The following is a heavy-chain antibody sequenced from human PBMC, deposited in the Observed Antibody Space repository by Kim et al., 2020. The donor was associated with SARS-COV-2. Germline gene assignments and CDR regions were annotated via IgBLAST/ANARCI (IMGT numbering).Heavy chain of an antibody. CDR1: GFTFDDYA. D-gene: IGHD6-19*01. CDR3: AKDDPGYSSGRYYYYYGMDV. CDR2: ISWNSGSI. V-gene: IGHV3-9*01. J-gene: IGHJ6*02. Sequence: GGSLRLSCAASGFTFDDYAMHWVRQAPGKGLEWVSGISWNSGSIGYADSVKGRFTISRDNAKNSLYLQMNSLRAEDTALYYCAKDDPGYSSGRYYYYYGMDVWGQGTTVTVSS.